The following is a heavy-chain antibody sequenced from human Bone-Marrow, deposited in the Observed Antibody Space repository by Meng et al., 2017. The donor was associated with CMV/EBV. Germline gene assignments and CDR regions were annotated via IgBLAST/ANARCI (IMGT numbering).Heavy chain of an antibody. CDR1: DGSISSSTYY. CDR2: IYYTGST. D-gene: IGHD2-2*02. J-gene: IGHJ4*02. Sequence: SETLSLTCTVSDGSISSSTYYWGWIRQPPGKRLEWIASIYYTGSTYYNPSLQSRVTISIDTSKSQFSLRLSSVTAADTATYYCARGGGYCSGTSCYNDYWGQGMLVTVSS. CDR3: ARGGGYCSGTSCYNDY. V-gene: IGHV4-39*07.